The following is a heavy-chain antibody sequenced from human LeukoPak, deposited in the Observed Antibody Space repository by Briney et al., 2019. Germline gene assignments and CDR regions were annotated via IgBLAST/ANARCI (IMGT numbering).Heavy chain of an antibody. CDR1: GFIFSNYW. CDR2: IRQDGSET. D-gene: IGHD1-26*01. V-gene: IGHV3-7*01. J-gene: IGHJ4*02. Sequence: GGSLRLSCAASGFIFSNYWMQWVRQAPGKGLEWVANIRQDGSETYYVDSVKGRFTISRDNAKNSLYLQMNSLRAEDTAVYYCVRGGSYRYSGTSGDYWGQGSQVTVSS. CDR3: VRGGSYRYSGTSGDY.